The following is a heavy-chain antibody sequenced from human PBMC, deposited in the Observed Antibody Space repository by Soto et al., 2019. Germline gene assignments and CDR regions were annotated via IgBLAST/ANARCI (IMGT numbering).Heavy chain of an antibody. D-gene: IGHD2-15*01. CDR1: GGSISSSNW. V-gene: IGHV4-4*02. CDR2: IYHSGST. J-gene: IGHJ4*02. Sequence: SETLSLTCAVSGGSISSSNWWSWVRQPPGKGLEWIGEIYHSGSTNYNPSLKSRVTISVDKSKNQFSLKLSSVTAADTAVYYCARGTGCSGGSFYSLYYFDYWGQGTLVTVSS. CDR3: ARGTGCSGGSFYSLYYFDY.